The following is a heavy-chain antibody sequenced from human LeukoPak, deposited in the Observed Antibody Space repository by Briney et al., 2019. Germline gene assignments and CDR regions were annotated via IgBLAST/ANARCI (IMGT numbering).Heavy chain of an antibody. Sequence: SETLSLTCTVSGGSISSYYWSWIRQPPGKGLEWIGYIYYSGSTNYNPSLKSRVTISVDTSKNQFSLKLSSVTAADTAVYYCARDRAYCSSTSCYIMGVGAFDIWGQGTMVTVSS. D-gene: IGHD2-2*02. CDR3: ARDRAYCSSTSCYIMGVGAFDI. CDR2: IYYSGST. CDR1: GGSISSYY. V-gene: IGHV4-59*01. J-gene: IGHJ3*02.